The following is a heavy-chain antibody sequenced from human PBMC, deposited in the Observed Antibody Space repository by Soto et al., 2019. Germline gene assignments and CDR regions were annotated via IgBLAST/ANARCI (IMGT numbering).Heavy chain of an antibody. D-gene: IGHD1-1*01. CDR2: IWSDGNNR. V-gene: IGHV3-33*01. CDR3: VRGDNWNDEASDY. Sequence: QVQLVESGGGVVQPGRSLRLSCAASGFMFSNHGTHWVRQAPGKGLEWVAVIWSDGNNRYYADSVKGRFTISRDNSKNTVYLQMNSLRAEDTAVYYCVRGDNWNDEASDYWGQGTLVTVSS. J-gene: IGHJ4*02. CDR1: GFMFSNHG.